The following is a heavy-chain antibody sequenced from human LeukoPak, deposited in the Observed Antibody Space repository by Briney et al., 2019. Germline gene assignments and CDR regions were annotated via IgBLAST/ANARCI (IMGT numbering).Heavy chain of an antibody. CDR3: ARDRNYGSGNLFDY. Sequence: SETLSLTCSVSGGSISGSSYYWGWIRQPPGKGLEWIGSIYYSGSTYYNPSLKSRVTIFVDTSKNQFSLKLSSVTAADTAVYYCARDRNYGSGNLFDYWGQGTLVTVSS. CDR2: IYYSGST. CDR1: GGSISGSSYY. D-gene: IGHD3-10*01. J-gene: IGHJ4*02. V-gene: IGHV4-39*07.